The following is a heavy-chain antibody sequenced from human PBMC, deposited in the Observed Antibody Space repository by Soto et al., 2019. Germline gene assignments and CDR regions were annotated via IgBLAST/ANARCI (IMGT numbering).Heavy chain of an antibody. Sequence: PGGSLRLSXTASGFTFDDYAMHWVRQGPGRGLEWVSGITWNSGKIAYADSVKGRFTIARDDDNNSLYLQMNSLRPEDTALYYCVKDPYADFHRVLSTAEYFFDYWGHGTLVTVSS. V-gene: IGHV3-9*01. CDR2: ITWNSGKI. CDR3: VKDPYADFHRVLSTAEYFFDY. D-gene: IGHD2-15*01. J-gene: IGHJ4*01. CDR1: GFTFDDYA.